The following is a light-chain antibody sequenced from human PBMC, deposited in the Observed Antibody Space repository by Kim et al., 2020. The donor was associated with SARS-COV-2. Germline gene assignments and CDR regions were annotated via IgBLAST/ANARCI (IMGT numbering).Light chain of an antibody. J-gene: IGLJ2*01. CDR3: NSRDSSGTHHVV. V-gene: IGLV3-19*01. Sequence: SSELTQDPAVSVALGQTVRITCQGDSLRSYYASWYQQKPGQAPVLVIYGKNNRPSGIPDRFSGSSSGNTASLTITGAQAEDEADYYCNSRDSSGTHHVVFGGGTQLTVL. CDR2: GKN. CDR1: SLRSYY.